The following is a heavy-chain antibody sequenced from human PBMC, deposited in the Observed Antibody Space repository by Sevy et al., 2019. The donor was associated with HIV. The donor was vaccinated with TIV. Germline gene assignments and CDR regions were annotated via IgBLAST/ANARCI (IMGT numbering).Heavy chain of an antibody. V-gene: IGHV3-30*02. CDR2: IRYDGSNK. D-gene: IGHD4-17*01. Sequence: GGSLRLSCAASGFTFSSYGMHWVRQAPGKGLEWVAFIRYDGSNKYYADSVKGRFTISRGNSKNTLYLQMNSLRAEDTAVYYCAKDQLAYGGNPYYYGMDVWGQGTTVTVSS. CDR1: GFTFSSYG. J-gene: IGHJ6*02. CDR3: AKDQLAYGGNPYYYGMDV.